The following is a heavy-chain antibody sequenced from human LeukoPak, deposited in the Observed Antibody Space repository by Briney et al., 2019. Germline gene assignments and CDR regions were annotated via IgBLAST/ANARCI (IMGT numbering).Heavy chain of an antibody. J-gene: IGHJ4*02. Sequence: ESLKISCKGSGYSFTSYWIGWVRQMPGKGLEWMGIIYPGDSDTRYSPSFQGQVTISADKSISTAYLQWSSLKASDTAMYYCVRQAGYDSSGYYPYWFDYWGQGTLVTVSS. V-gene: IGHV5-51*01. CDR3: VRQAGYDSSGYYPYWFDY. D-gene: IGHD3-22*01. CDR2: IYPGDSDT. CDR1: GYSFTSYW.